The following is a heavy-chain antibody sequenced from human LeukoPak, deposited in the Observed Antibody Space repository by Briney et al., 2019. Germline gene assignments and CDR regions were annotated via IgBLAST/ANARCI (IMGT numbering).Heavy chain of an antibody. CDR1: GYTFTSYG. CDR3: ARRYSSSSSSN. D-gene: IGHD6-13*01. Sequence: ASVKVSCKASGYTFTSYGISWVRQAPGQGLEWMGWINPNSGGTNYAQKFQGRVTMTRDTSISTAYMELSRLRSDDTAVYYCARRYSSSSSSNWGQGTLVTVSS. J-gene: IGHJ4*02. CDR2: INPNSGGT. V-gene: IGHV1-2*02.